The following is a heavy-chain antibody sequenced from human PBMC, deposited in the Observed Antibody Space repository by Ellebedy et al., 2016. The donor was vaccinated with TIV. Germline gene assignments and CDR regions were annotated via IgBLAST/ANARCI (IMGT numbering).Heavy chain of an antibody. V-gene: IGHV3-30*07. CDR1: GFTFSSHA. D-gene: IGHD1-14*01. J-gene: IGHJ6*02. CDR2: ISYDGTYE. Sequence: GESLKISCAASGFTFSSHAMHWVRQAPGKGLKWVAVISYDGTYEYYADSVKGRFTISRDNAKNSLYLQMNSLRAEDTAVYYCARDQHHPTIAHGMDVWGQGTTVTVSS. CDR3: ARDQHHPTIAHGMDV.